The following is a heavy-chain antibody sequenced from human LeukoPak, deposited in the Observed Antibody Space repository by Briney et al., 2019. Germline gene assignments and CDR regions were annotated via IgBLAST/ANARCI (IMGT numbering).Heavy chain of an antibody. CDR2: MSTSSTYI. D-gene: IGHD3-9*01. J-gene: IGHJ4*02. Sequence: GGSLRLSCAASGFNFRGYNMNWVRQAPGRGLEWVSSMSTSSTYIYYADSIKGRFTISRDDARSLLYLQMDSLRAEDTAVYYCVRDFAFGFCNTTTCRYSFDSWGQGTLVTVSS. CDR1: GFNFRGYN. V-gene: IGHV3-21*06. CDR3: VRDFAFGFCNTTTCRYSFDS.